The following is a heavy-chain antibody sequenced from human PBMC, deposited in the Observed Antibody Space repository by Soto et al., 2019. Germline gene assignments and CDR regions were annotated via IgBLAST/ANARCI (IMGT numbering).Heavy chain of an antibody. J-gene: IGHJ4*02. CDR1: GGSFSGYY. V-gene: IGHV4-34*01. CDR2: INHSGST. D-gene: IGHD2-2*01. Sequence: QVQLQQWGAGLLKPSETLSLTCAVYGGSFSGYYWSWIRQPPGKGLEWIGEINHSGSTNYNPSLKRRATIAVDASKNQFSLTLTSVTAADTAVYYCASAYIDCSSTSCPKAFDSWGQGTLVTVSS. CDR3: ASAYIDCSSTSCPKAFDS.